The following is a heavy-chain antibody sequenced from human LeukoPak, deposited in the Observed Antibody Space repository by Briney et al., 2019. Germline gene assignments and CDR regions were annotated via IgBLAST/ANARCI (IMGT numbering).Heavy chain of an antibody. Sequence: HGESLKISCKGSGYSFTSYWMGWVRQMPGKGLEWMGIIYPGDSDTSYSPSFQGQVTISADKSISTAYLQWSSLKASDTAMYYCARRSRSYYDSSGYFDYWGQGTLVTVSS. CDR2: IYPGDSDT. CDR1: GYSFTSYW. CDR3: ARRSRSYYDSSGYFDY. D-gene: IGHD3-22*01. J-gene: IGHJ4*02. V-gene: IGHV5-51*01.